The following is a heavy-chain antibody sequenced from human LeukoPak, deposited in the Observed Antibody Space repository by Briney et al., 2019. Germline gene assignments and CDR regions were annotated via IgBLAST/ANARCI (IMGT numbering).Heavy chain of an antibody. J-gene: IGHJ6*02. D-gene: IGHD4-11*01. V-gene: IGHV3-48*03. Sequence: GGSLRLSCAASGLTLSSYEMNWVRQAPGKGLEWVTYISSSGSTIYYADSVKGRFTISRDNAKNSLYLQMNSLRAEDTAVYYCAREGSNGGYYYYGMDVWGQGTTVTVSS. CDR3: AREGSNGGYYYYGMDV. CDR1: GLTLSSYE. CDR2: ISSSGSTI.